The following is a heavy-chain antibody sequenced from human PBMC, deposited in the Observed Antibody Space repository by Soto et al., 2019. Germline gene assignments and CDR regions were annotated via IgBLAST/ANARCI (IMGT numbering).Heavy chain of an antibody. V-gene: IGHV4-31*03. CDR2: IYYSGST. CDR1: GGSISSGGYY. Sequence: SETLSLTCTVSGGSISSGGYYWSWIRQHPGKGLEWIGYIYYSGSTYYNPSLKSRVTISVDTSKNQFSLKLSSVTAADTAVYYCARARVEKYYYDSSGYYLDYWGQGTLVPVSS. J-gene: IGHJ4*02. D-gene: IGHD3-22*01. CDR3: ARARVEKYYYDSSGYYLDY.